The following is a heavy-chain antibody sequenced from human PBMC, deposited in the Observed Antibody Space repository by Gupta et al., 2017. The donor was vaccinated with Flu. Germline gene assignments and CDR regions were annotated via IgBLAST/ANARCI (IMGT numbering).Heavy chain of an antibody. CDR2: TSYDGTND. V-gene: IGHV3-30-3*01. Sequence: SVVHWVRQAPDKGLEWVAVTSYDGTNDFYAVSGKGRFTITRDNSKSTLFPQMDRHRDEAAALYYCARETPEPTRETAKSDSWGQVGLVPVSS. J-gene: IGHJ4*02. CDR1: SV. CDR3: ARETPEPTRETAKSDS.